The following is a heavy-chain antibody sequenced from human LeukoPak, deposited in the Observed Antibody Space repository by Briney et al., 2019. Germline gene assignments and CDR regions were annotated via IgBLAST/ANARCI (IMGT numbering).Heavy chain of an antibody. CDR3: ARDSGYCSSTGCYVHYFDY. Sequence: PGGSLRLSCVASGFTFNSYSMNWVRQTPGKGLEWVSSISSSSGYINYADSVKGRFTVSRDIAKNSLYLQMNSLRAEDTAVYYCARDSGYCSSTGCYVHYFDYWGQGTLVTVSS. CDR1: GFTFNSYS. J-gene: IGHJ4*02. V-gene: IGHV3-21*01. D-gene: IGHD2-2*01. CDR2: ISSSSGYI.